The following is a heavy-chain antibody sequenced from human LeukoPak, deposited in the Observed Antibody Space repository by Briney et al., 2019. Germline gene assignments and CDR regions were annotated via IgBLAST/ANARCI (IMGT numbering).Heavy chain of an antibody. CDR2: IYSGGST. J-gene: IGHJ4*02. CDR3: AKDYYYGSGPQDY. V-gene: IGHV3-66*01. Sequence: GGSLRLSCAASGFTVSSNYMTWVRQAPGKGLEWVSVIYSGGSTYYADSVKGRFTISRDSSKNTLYLQMNSLRAEDTAVYYCAKDYYYGSGPQDYWGQGTLVTVSS. CDR1: GFTVSSNY. D-gene: IGHD3-10*01.